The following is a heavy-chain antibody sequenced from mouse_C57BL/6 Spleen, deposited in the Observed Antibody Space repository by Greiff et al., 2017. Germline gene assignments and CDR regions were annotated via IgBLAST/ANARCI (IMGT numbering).Heavy chain of an antibody. CDR3: TRGSPYDYDGAWFAY. CDR1: GFTFSDAW. V-gene: IGHV6-6*01. Sequence: EVQRVESGGGLVQPGGSMKLSCAASGFTFSDAWMDWVRQSPEKGLEWVAEIRNKANNHATYYAESVKGRFTISREDSKSSVYLQMNSLRAEDPGIYYCTRGSPYDYDGAWFAYWGQGTLGTVSA. D-gene: IGHD2-4*01. J-gene: IGHJ3*01. CDR2: IRNKANNHAT.